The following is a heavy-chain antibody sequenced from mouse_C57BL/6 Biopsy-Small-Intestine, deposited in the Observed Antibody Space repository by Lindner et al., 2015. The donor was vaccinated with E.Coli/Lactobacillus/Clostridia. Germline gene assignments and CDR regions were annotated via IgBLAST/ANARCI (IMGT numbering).Heavy chain of an antibody. V-gene: IGHV1-20*01. CDR1: GYSFTDYF. J-gene: IGHJ2*01. D-gene: IGHD1-1*01. Sequence: VQLQESGPELVKPGDSVKISCKASGYSFTDYFMNWVMQSHGKSLEWIGRINPYNGDTFYNQNFKGKATLTADKSSSTAYMQLSSLTSEDSAVYFCARTYYLGRYFDYWGQGTTLTVSS. CDR3: ARTYYLGRYFDY. CDR2: INPYNGDT.